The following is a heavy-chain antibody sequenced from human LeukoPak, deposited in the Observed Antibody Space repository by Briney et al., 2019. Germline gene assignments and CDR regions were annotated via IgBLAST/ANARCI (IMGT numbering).Heavy chain of an antibody. CDR1: GFTFSPYD. V-gene: IGHV3-64D*06. CDR2: MNSNGGTP. Sequence: PGGSLRLSCSASGFTFSPYDMNWVRQAPGKGLEYVSAMNSNGGTPYYADSVQGRFTISRDDSKNTLYLQMSSLGAEDTAVYYCVKGRGYYYYYGMDVWGRGTMVIVSS. CDR3: VKGRGYYYYYGMDV. J-gene: IGHJ6*04.